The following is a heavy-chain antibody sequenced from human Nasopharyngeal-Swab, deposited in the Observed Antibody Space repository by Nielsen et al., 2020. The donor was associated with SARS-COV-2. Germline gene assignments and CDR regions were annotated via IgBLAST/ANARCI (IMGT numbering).Heavy chain of an antibody. CDR2: IKQDGSEK. J-gene: IGHJ4*02. D-gene: IGHD4-17*01. CDR3: ARDAPAHYGAFY. CDR1: GFTFSSYW. Sequence: GESLKISCAASGFTFSSYWMSWVRQAPGKGLEWVANIKQDGSEKYYVDSVKGRFTISRDSSKNTLYLQMDSLRGEDTAVYYCARDAPAHYGAFYWGQGTLVTVSS. V-gene: IGHV3-7*01.